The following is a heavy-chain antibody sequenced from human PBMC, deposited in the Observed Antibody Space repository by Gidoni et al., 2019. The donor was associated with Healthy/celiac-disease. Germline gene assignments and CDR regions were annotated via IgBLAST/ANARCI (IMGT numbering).Heavy chain of an antibody. V-gene: IGHV3-15*01. J-gene: IGHJ6*02. Sequence: EVQLVESGGGLVKTGGSLRRSCAASGFTFSNAWQSWVRQAPGKGLGWGGRSKSKTDGGKTDYAAPLKRRFTISRDDSKHTLDLQMNSLKTEDTAVYYCTCYGGNTHDGWYYYGMDVWGQGTTVTVSS. CDR3: TCYGGNTHDGWYYYGMDV. CDR2: SKSKTDGGKT. CDR1: GFTFSNAW. D-gene: IGHD4-17*01.